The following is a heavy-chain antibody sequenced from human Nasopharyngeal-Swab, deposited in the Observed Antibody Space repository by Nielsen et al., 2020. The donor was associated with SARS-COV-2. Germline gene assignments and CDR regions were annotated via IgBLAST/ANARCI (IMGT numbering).Heavy chain of an antibody. D-gene: IGHD2-2*01. Sequence: PGKGLEWIGEINHSGSTNYNPSLKSRVTISVDTSKNQFSLKLSSVTAADTAVYYCARIEDCGSTSCYDYFDYWGQGTLVTVSS. CDR2: INHSGST. J-gene: IGHJ4*02. V-gene: IGHV4-34*01. CDR3: ARIEDCGSTSCYDYFDY.